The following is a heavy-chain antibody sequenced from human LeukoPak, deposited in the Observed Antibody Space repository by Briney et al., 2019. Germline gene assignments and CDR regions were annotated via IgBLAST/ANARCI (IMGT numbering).Heavy chain of an antibody. V-gene: IGHV4-4*02. D-gene: IGHD1-26*01. CDR2: IYHSGST. CDR1: GGSISTYY. CDR3: ARRRSGSYSPPHRGAYAFDI. Sequence: SETLSLTCTVSGGSISTYYWSWVRQPPGKGLEWIGEIYHSGSTNYNPSLKSRVTISVDKSKNQFSLKLSSVTAADTAVYYCARRRSGSYSPPHRGAYAFDIWGQGTMVTVSS. J-gene: IGHJ3*02.